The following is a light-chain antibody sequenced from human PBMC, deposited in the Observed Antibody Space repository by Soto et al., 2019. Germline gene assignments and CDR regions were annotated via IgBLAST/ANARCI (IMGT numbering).Light chain of an antibody. CDR1: QIITTW. Sequence: DIQMTQSPSTLSASVGDRVVITCRASQIITTWLAWYQQKPGKAPKLLIYDASNRATGIPARFSGSGSGTDFTLTISSLEPEDFAVYYCQQRSNWREDTFGGGTTVX. CDR3: QQRSNWREDT. V-gene: IGKV1-5*01. CDR2: DAS. J-gene: IGKJ4*01.